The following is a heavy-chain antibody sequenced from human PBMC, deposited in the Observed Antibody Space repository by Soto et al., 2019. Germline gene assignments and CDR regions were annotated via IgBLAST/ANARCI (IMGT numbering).Heavy chain of an antibody. CDR2: INPNSGGT. CDR1: GYTFTGYY. CDR3: ARDPVAHMITVGGASNWFDP. Sequence: ASVKVSCKASGYTFTGYYMHWVRQAPGQGLEWKGWINPNSGGTNYAQKFQGRVTMTRDTSISTAYMELSRLRSDDTAVYYCARDPVAHMITVGGASNWFDPWGQGTLVTASS. J-gene: IGHJ5*02. V-gene: IGHV1-2*02. D-gene: IGHD3-16*01.